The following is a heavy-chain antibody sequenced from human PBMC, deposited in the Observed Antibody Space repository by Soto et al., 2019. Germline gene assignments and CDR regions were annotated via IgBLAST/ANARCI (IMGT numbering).Heavy chain of an antibody. CDR2: IYYSGST. CDR1: GGSISSSSYY. J-gene: IGHJ4*01. Sequence: SETLYLTCTVSGGSISSSSYYWGWIRQPPGKGLEWIGSIYYSGSTYYNPSLKSRVTTSVDTSKNQFSLYFCARLNYDILTGYSLSNYFDYWGHGTLVT. V-gene: IGHV4-39*01. CDR3: LSNYFDY. D-gene: IGHD3-9*01.